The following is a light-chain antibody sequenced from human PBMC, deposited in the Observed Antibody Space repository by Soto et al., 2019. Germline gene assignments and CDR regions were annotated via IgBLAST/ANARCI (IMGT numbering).Light chain of an antibody. V-gene: IGKV1-27*01. CDR1: QDIYNY. Sequence: DIPMTQSPSSLSASVGDRVTITCRASQDIYNYLAWYQHKPGTVPKLLIYGAFSLQSGVPSRFSGSGSGTYFTLTINSLQPEDVATYYCQKYNDAPRTFGQGTKVEIK. CDR2: GAF. J-gene: IGKJ1*01. CDR3: QKYNDAPRT.